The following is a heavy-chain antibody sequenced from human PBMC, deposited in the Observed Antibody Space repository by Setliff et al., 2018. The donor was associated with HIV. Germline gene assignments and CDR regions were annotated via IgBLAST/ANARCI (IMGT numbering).Heavy chain of an antibody. Sequence: LSLTCTVSGGSISSGNYYWSWIRQPAGKGLEWIGRIYTSGSTNYNPSLKSRVTISVDTSKNQFSLKLSSVTAADTAVYYCARFVFGSGYYFDYWGQGTLGTVS. J-gene: IGHJ4*02. CDR2: IYTSGST. CDR1: GGSISSGNYY. D-gene: IGHD3-22*01. CDR3: ARFVFGSGYYFDY. V-gene: IGHV4-61*02.